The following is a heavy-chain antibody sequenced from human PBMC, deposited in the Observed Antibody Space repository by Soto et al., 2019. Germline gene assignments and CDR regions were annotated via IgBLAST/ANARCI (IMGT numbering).Heavy chain of an antibody. Sequence: PGGSLRLSCAAPGFTFSSYGMHWVRQAPGKGLEWVAVISYDGSNKYYADSVKGRFTISRDNSKNTLYLQMNSLRAEDTAVYYCANAQSRYYYYGMDVWGQGTTVTVSS. J-gene: IGHJ6*02. CDR1: GFTFSSYG. CDR2: ISYDGSNK. CDR3: ANAQSRYYYYGMDV. V-gene: IGHV3-30*18.